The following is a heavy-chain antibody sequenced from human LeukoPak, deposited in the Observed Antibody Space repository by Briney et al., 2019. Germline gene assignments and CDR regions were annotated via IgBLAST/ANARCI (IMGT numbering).Heavy chain of an antibody. J-gene: IGHJ6*04. V-gene: IGHV3-30*02. CDR2: IHNDGTMG. D-gene: IGHD5-12*01. CDR1: GFTFSRLG. Sequence: GGSLRLSCATSGFTFSRLGMQWVRQAPGKGLEWVAVIHNDGTMGQYADSVKGRFTISKDFSRNTLYLQMNSQRDDDTAVYYCAKEGDEFRGYLDVWGKGTTVTVSS. CDR3: AKEGDEFRGYLDV.